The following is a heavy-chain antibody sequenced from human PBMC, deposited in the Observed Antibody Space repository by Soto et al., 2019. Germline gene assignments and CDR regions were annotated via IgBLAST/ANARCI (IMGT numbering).Heavy chain of an antibody. CDR2: ISAYNGNT. CDR3: ATDSIAAAGYYYYYGMDV. J-gene: IGHJ6*02. D-gene: IGHD6-13*01. Sequence: QVQLVQSGAEVKKPGASVKVSCKASGYTFTSYGISWVRQAPGQGLEWMGWISAYNGNTNYAQKLQGRVTMTTDTPTHTVXMERRSLRSDDTAVYYCATDSIAAAGYYYYYGMDVWGQGTTVTVSS. V-gene: IGHV1-18*01. CDR1: GYTFTSYG.